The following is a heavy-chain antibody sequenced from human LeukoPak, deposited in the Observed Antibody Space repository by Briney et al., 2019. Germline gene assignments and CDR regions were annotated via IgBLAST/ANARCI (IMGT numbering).Heavy chain of an antibody. CDR3: TPSRDGYNGAFDI. J-gene: IGHJ3*02. V-gene: IGHV3-73*01. CDR2: IRNKANSYAT. D-gene: IGHD5-24*01. CDR1: GFTFSGSA. Sequence: GRSLRLSCAASGFTFSGSAMHWVRQASGKGLEWVGRIRNKANSYATAYAASVKGRFTISRDDSKNTAYLQMNSLKTEDTAVYYCTPSRDGYNGAFDIWGQGTMATVSS.